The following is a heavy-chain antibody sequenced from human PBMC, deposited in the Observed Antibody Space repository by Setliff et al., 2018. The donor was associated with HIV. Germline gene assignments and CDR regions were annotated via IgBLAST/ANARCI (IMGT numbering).Heavy chain of an antibody. J-gene: IGHJ1*01. D-gene: IGHD2-2*01. CDR2: INHSGTT. Sequence: SETLSLTCAVFGGSFSAYYWNWIRQTPGKGLEWIGEINHSGTTNYNPSLNSRVTISVDTSKKRFSLTLRSATAADTALYFCARRERYCSGTTCYRYFQRWGQGTLVTVSS. CDR3: ARRERYCSGTTCYRYFQR. V-gene: IGHV4-34*01. CDR1: GGSFSAYY.